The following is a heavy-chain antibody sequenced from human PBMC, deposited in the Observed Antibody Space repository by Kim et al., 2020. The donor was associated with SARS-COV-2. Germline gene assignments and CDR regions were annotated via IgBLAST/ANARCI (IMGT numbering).Heavy chain of an antibody. Sequence: GGSLRLSCAASGFTFSSFGMHWVRQAPGKGLEWVAVIWYDGSNKYYADSVKGRFTISRDNSKNTLYLHMNSLIAEDTAVYYCAREQLVQIDYWGQGTLVTVSS. J-gene: IGHJ4*02. CDR1: GFTFSSFG. CDR3: AREQLVQIDY. D-gene: IGHD6-13*01. V-gene: IGHV3-33*01. CDR2: IWYDGSNK.